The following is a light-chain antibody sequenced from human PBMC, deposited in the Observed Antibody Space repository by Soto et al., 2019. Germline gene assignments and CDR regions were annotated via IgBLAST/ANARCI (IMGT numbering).Light chain of an antibody. CDR2: VNSDGSH. V-gene: IGLV4-69*01. Sequence: QLVLTQSPSASASLGASVKLTCTLSSGHSSYAIAWLQQQPEKGPRYLMKVNSDGSHSKGDGIPDRFSGSSSGAERYLTISSLQSEDEADYYCQTWGTGKVFGGGTKLTVL. CDR3: QTWGTGKV. J-gene: IGLJ3*02. CDR1: SGHSSYA.